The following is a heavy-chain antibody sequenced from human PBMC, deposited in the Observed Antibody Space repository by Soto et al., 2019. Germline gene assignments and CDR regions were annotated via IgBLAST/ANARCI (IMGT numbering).Heavy chain of an antibody. CDR2: ISATGGGT. D-gene: IGHD3-16*01. Sequence: LRLSCAASGFKLSNYAMSWVRQAPGKGLEWVSLISATGGGTYYADSVKGRFTISRDNSHNTLYLQVHSLTAEDTAVYYCAKDRRAGGNSAFYFDFWGQGAQVTVSS. CDR3: AKDRRAGGNSAFYFDF. CDR1: GFKLSNYA. J-gene: IGHJ4*02. V-gene: IGHV3-23*01.